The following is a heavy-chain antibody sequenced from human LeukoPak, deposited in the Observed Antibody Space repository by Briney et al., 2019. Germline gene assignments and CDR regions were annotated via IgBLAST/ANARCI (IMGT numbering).Heavy chain of an antibody. D-gene: IGHD6-19*01. CDR2: INHSGST. J-gene: IGHJ4*02. CDR3: ARFFSNAGYSSGWFDY. V-gene: IGHV4-34*01. CDR1: GGSFSGYY. Sequence: SETLSLTCAVYGGSFSGYYWSWIRQPPGKGLEWIGEINHSGSTNYNPSLKSRVTISVDTSKNQFSLKLSSVTAADTAVYYCARFFSNAGYSSGWFDYWGQGTLVTVSS.